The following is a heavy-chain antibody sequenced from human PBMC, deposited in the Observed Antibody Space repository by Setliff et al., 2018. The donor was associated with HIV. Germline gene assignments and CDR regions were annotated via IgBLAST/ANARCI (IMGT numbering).Heavy chain of an antibody. V-gene: IGHV4-39*01. CDR1: GGSISSSTYY. Sequence: SETLSLTCTVSGGSISSSTYYWGWIRQPPGKGLEWIGTISYSGSTYYNPSLKSRAIISVDTSKNRFSLKLSSVTAADTAVYYCASPRGYCSGGTCHFWYFDLWGRGTLVTVSS. CDR3: ASPRGYCSGGTCHFWYFDL. D-gene: IGHD2-15*01. J-gene: IGHJ2*01. CDR2: ISYSGST.